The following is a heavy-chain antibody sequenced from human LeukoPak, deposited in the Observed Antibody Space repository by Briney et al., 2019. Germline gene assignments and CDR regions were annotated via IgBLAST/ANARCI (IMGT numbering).Heavy chain of an antibody. CDR2: INWNGGST. Sequence: GGSLRLSCAASGFTFDDYGMSWVRQAPGKGLEWVSGINWNGGSTGYADSVEGRFTISRDNAKNSLYLQMNSLRAEDTALYYCASLGDYDILTGYYTVDYWGQGTLVTVSS. D-gene: IGHD3-9*01. V-gene: IGHV3-20*04. CDR1: GFTFDDYG. CDR3: ASLGDYDILTGYYTVDY. J-gene: IGHJ4*02.